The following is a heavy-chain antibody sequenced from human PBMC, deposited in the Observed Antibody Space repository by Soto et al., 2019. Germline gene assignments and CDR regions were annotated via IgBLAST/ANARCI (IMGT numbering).Heavy chain of an antibody. CDR3: AGHPSSSWAYYYYMDV. Sequence: TSETLSLTCTVSGGSISSSNYYWGWVRQPPGKGLEWIGSIYYSGSTYYKPSLKSRVTISVDTSKNQFSLKLSSVTAADTAVYYCAGHPSSSWAYYYYMDVWGKGTTVTVSS. CDR2: IYYSGST. V-gene: IGHV4-39*01. D-gene: IGHD6-6*01. J-gene: IGHJ6*03. CDR1: GGSISSSNYY.